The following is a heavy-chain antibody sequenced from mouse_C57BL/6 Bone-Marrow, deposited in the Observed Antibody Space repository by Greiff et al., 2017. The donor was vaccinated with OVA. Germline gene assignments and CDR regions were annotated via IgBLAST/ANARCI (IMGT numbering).Heavy chain of an antibody. D-gene: IGHD2-4*01. Sequence: VKLQESGAELARPGASVKLSCKASGYTFTSYGISWVKQRTGQGLEWIGEIYPRSGNTYYNEKFKGKATLTADKSSSTAYMELRSLTSEDSAVYFCAKIYYDYFDYWGQGTTLTVSS. CDR3: AKIYYDYFDY. CDR2: IYPRSGNT. J-gene: IGHJ2*01. V-gene: IGHV1-81*01. CDR1: GYTFTSYG.